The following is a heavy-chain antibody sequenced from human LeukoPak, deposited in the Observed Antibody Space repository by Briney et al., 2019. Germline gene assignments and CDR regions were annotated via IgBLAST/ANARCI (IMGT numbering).Heavy chain of an antibody. J-gene: IGHJ3*02. CDR3: ARPLMTTVTSGAFDI. CDR2: IYHSGST. Sequence: KSSETLSLTCAVSGGSISSSNWWSWVRPPPGKGLEWIGEIYHSGSTNYNPSLKSRVTISVDKSKNQFSLKLSSVTAADAAVYYCARPLMTTVTSGAFDIWGQGTMVTVSS. D-gene: IGHD4-17*01. CDR1: GGSISSSNW. V-gene: IGHV4-4*02.